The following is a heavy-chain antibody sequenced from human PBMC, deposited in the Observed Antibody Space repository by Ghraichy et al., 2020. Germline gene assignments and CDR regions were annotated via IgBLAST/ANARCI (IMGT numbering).Heavy chain of an antibody. CDR2: IYSGGTT. CDR3: SRDGASSTWAEYFQN. J-gene: IGHJ1*01. V-gene: IGHV3-53*01. Sequence: GGSLRLSCAASGFTVSNNYMSWVRQAPGKGLDWVSVIYSGGTTYYADSVKGRFTISRDNSKNTLYLQMDSLRAEDTAVYYCSRDGASSTWAEYFQNSGQGTLVTVSS. CDR1: GFTVSNNY. D-gene: IGHD6-13*01.